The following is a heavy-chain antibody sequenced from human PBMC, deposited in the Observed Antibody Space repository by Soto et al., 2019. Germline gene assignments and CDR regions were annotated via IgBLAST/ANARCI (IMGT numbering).Heavy chain of an antibody. CDR2: IGGTSDRT. J-gene: IGHJ4*02. D-gene: IGHD2-15*01. V-gene: IGHV3-23*01. Sequence: GGSLRLSCAASGITFSRYAMAWVRQAPGKGLEWVSAIGGTSDRTFYADSVKGRFITSRDNSKNTLYLQMNSLRAEDTAVYYCAPRPPFCSGGSCSRGGYWGQGTLVTVSS. CDR3: APRPPFCSGGSCSRGGY. CDR1: GITFSRYA.